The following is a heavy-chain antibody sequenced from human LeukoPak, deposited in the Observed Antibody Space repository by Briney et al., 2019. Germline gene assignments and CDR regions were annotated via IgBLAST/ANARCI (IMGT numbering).Heavy chain of an antibody. J-gene: IGHJ5*01. CDR3: ASVLFNSGYDS. D-gene: IGHD3-9*01. CDR2: INPNSGET. Sequence: ASVKVSCKASGFTFTGAYMHWVRQAPGQGLEWMGWINPNSGETRYEQKFQGRVTMTRDTSIDTVHMELGSLTSDDTAVYYCASVLFNSGYDSWGQGTLVTVSS. V-gene: IGHV1-2*02. CDR1: GFTFTGAY.